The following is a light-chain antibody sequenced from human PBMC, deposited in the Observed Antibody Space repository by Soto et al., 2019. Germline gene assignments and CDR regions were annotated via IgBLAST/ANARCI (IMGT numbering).Light chain of an antibody. Sequence: AIRMTQSPSSFSASTGDRVTITCRASQGISSYLAWYQQKPGKAPKLLIYAASTLQSGVPSRFSGSGSGTDFTLTINCLQSEDFATYYCQQYNKWPLTFGQGTKVEIK. CDR2: AAS. V-gene: IGKV1-8*01. CDR3: QQYNKWPLT. CDR1: QGISSY. J-gene: IGKJ1*01.